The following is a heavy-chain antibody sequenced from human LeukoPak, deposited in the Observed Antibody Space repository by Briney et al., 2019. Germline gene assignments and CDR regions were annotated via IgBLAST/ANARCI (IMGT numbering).Heavy chain of an antibody. CDR1: GFTFSSYE. CDR3: GTGTGWFDP. Sequence: GGSLRLSCAASGFTFSSYEMNWVRQAPGKGLEWVSYISSSASTIYYADSVKGRFTISRDNAKNSMYLQMNSLRAKDTAAYYCGTGTGWFDPWGQGTLVTVSS. D-gene: IGHD1-1*01. V-gene: IGHV3-48*03. CDR2: ISSSASTI. J-gene: IGHJ5*02.